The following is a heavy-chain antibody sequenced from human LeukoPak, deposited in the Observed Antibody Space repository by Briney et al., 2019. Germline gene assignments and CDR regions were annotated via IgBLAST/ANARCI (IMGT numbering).Heavy chain of an antibody. V-gene: IGHV3-21*01. CDR2: TTSSSSYI. D-gene: IGHD3-16*01. Sequence: GGSLRLSCAASGFTFSSYNMNWVRQAPGKGLEWVSSTTSSSSYIYYADSVKGRFTISRDNAKNSLYLQMNSLRAEDTAVYYCARENFQGDLDYYYYMDVWGKGTTVTVSS. J-gene: IGHJ6*03. CDR1: GFTFSSYN. CDR3: ARENFQGDLDYYYYMDV.